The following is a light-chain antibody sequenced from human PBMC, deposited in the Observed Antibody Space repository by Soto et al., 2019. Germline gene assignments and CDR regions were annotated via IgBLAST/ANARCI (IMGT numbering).Light chain of an antibody. V-gene: IGLV1-40*01. CDR3: QSYDSSLSGSYV. CDR1: SSNIGAGYD. J-gene: IGLJ1*01. CDR2: DST. Sequence: QSVLTQPPSVSGAPGQRITISCTGSSSNIGAGYDVHWYQQLPRTAPKLLIYDSTNRPSGAPDRFSGSKSGTSASLAITGLQAEDEADYYCQSYDSSLSGSYVFGTGTKVTVL.